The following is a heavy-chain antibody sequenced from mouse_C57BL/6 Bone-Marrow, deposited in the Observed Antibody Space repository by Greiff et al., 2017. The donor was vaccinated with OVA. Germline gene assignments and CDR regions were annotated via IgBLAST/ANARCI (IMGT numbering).Heavy chain of an antibody. D-gene: IGHD4-1*01. V-gene: IGHV1-82*01. J-gene: IGHJ2*01. CDR2: ICPGDGDT. Sequence: QVQLQQSGPELVKPGASVKISCKASGYAFSSSWMNWVKQRPGKGLEWIGRICPGDGDTNYNGKIKGKVTLTADKSSSTAYMQLSSLTWEDSAVYFCARLATGTRLDYWGQGTTLTVSS. CDR1: GYAFSSSW. CDR3: ARLATGTRLDY.